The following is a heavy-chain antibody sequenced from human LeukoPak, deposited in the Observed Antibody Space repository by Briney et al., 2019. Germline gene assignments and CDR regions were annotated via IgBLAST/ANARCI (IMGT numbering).Heavy chain of an antibody. CDR2: ISSSSSTI. CDR1: GFTFSSYS. V-gene: IGHV3-48*01. CDR3: ARGNRLGVVPAAQKSWFDP. Sequence: GGSLRLSCAASGFTFSSYSMNWVRQAPGKGLEWVSYISSSSSTIYYADSVKGRFTISRDNAKNSLYLQMNSLRAEDTAVYYCARGNRLGVVPAAQKSWFDPWGQGTLVTVSS. D-gene: IGHD2-2*01. J-gene: IGHJ5*02.